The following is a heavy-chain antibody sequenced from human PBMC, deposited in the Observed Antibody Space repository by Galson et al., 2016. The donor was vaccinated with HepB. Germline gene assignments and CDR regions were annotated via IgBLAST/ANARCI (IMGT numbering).Heavy chain of an antibody. Sequence: SLRLSCAASGFIFTNYGMHWVRQAPGKGLEWVAVISYDGGNKYYADSVKGRFTISRDNSEKTVYLQMNSLRAEDTAVYYCATPDEGRGRIFDYWGQGTLVTVSS. CDR1: GFIFTNYG. CDR3: ATPDEGRGRIFDY. D-gene: IGHD5-24*01. V-gene: IGHV3-30*03. CDR2: ISYDGGNK. J-gene: IGHJ4*02.